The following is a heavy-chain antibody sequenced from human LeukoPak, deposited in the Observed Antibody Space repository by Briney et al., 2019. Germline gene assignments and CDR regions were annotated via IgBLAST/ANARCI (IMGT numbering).Heavy chain of an antibody. CDR3: ARVNPINSGFYAY. V-gene: IGHV3-11*06. CDR2: ISGSSSNT. CDR1: GFTFSDYY. D-gene: IGHD3-22*01. J-gene: IGHJ4*02. Sequence: VGSLRLSCAASGFTFSDYYMTWIRQAPGKGLEWLSYISGSSSNTNYADSVQGRFIISRDNAKNSLYLQMNSLRAEDTAVYYCARVNPINSGFYAYWGQGTLVTVSS.